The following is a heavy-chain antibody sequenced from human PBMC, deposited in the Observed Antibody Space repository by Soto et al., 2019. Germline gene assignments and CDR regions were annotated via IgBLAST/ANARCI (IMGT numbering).Heavy chain of an antibody. Sequence: QVQLQESGPGLVKPSQTLSLTCTVSGGSISSGGYYWSWIRQHPGKGLQWIGYFYYSGSTYYNPSLKSRVTISVDTSKNHFALKLSSVSAADTAVYYCARDYKSGFYYYYGMDVWGQGTTVAVSS. CDR3: ARDYKSGFYYYYGMDV. CDR2: FYYSGST. D-gene: IGHD1-1*01. J-gene: IGHJ6*02. CDR1: GGSISSGGYY. V-gene: IGHV4-31*03.